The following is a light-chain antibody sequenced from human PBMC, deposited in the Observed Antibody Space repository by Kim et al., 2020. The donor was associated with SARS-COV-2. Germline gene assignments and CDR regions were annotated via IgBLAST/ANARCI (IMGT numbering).Light chain of an antibody. J-gene: IGLJ3*02. CDR1: RGHSSDG. CDR3: QTGGPGIRV. CDR2: VNSDGSH. V-gene: IGLV4-69*01. Sequence: GKLACAVSRGHSSDGNAWHPQQPEKGPRYLITVNSDGSHSKGDGLPHRFSGSPSGAERYLTISRLPAEYGADYYCQTGGPGIRVFGGGTQLTVL.